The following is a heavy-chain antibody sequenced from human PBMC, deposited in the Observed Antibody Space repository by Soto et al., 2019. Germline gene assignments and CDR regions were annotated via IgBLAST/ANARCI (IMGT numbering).Heavy chain of an antibody. CDR1: GGTFSSYA. CDR3: ARWAGYYVWGSYQGWYFDL. V-gene: IGHV1-69*06. CDR2: IIPIFGTA. J-gene: IGHJ2*01. Sequence: QVQLVQSGAEVKNPGSSVKVSCKASGGTFSSYAISWVRQAPGQGLEWMGGIIPIFGTANYAQKFQGRVTITADKSTSTAYMELSSLRSEDTAVYYCARWAGYYVWGSYQGWYFDLWGRGTLVTVTS. D-gene: IGHD3-16*02.